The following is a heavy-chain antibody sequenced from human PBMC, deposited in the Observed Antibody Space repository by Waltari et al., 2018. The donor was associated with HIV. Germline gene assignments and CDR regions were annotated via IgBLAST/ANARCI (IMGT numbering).Heavy chain of an antibody. J-gene: IGHJ6*02. Sequence: QVQLVESGGGVVQPGRSLRLSCAASGFTFSSYGMHGVRQVPGRGLVWVSVIWYDVSNKYYADAVKGRFTISRDNSKNTLYLQMNSLRAEDTAVYYCARDRSEGGGYYYYGLDVWGQGTTVTVSS. D-gene: IGHD2-15*01. CDR1: GFTFSSYG. CDR2: IWYDVSNK. CDR3: ARDRSEGGGYYYYGLDV. V-gene: IGHV3-33*01.